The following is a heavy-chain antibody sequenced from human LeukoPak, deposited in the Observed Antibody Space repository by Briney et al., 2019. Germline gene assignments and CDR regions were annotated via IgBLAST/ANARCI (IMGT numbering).Heavy chain of an antibody. CDR1: GYTFTNYG. V-gene: IGHV1-18*01. CDR2: ISGYSGNT. Sequence: GASVKVSCKASGYTFTNYGISWVRQAPGQGLEWMGWISGYSGNTIYAQKLRGRVTMTTDTSTSTAYMDLRSLKSDDTAIYYCARDTSADYYYGMDVWGQGTTVTVSS. J-gene: IGHJ6*02. CDR3: ARDTSADYYYGMDV. D-gene: IGHD3-3*01.